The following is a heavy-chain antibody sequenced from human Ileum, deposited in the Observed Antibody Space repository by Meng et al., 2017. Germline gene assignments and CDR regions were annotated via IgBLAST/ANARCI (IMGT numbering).Heavy chain of an antibody. CDR2: INAGNGNI. D-gene: IGHD1-1*01. CDR3: ARENDNWNYFDY. CDR1: GYTFRNYP. Sequence: QVPLVQSGTEVKNVGAPVKVSCTASGYTFRNYPLHWVRQAPGQRPEWMGWINAGNGNIKISQKFQGRITITSDTSATAYMELSSLRSEDTAVYFCARENDNWNYFDYWGQGSLVTVSS. V-gene: IGHV1-3*01. J-gene: IGHJ4*02.